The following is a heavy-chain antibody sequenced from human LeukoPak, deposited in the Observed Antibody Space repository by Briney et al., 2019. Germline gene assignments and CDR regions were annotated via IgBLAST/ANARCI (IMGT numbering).Heavy chain of an antibody. D-gene: IGHD3-3*01. Sequence: ASETLSLTCAVYGGSFSGYYWSWIRQPPGKWLEWIGEINHSGSTYYNPSLKSRVTISVDTSKNQFSLKLSSVTAADTAVYYCARTPSITIFGVVLDYWGQGTLVTVSS. V-gene: IGHV4-34*01. CDR1: GGSFSGYY. J-gene: IGHJ4*02. CDR2: INHSGST. CDR3: ARTPSITIFGVVLDY.